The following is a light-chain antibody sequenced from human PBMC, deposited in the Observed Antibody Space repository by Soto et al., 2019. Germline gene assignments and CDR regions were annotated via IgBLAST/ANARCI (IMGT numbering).Light chain of an antibody. CDR3: QHYGTSAL. V-gene: IGKV3-20*01. J-gene: IGKJ3*01. Sequence: EIVLTQSPGTLSLSPAERATLSCRASQSVSDSYLAWYQQKPGQAPRLLIYASSRATGIPDRFSGSGSGTDFTLTISRLEPEDFAVYYCQHYGTSALFGPGTKVDIK. CDR1: QSVSDSY. CDR2: AS.